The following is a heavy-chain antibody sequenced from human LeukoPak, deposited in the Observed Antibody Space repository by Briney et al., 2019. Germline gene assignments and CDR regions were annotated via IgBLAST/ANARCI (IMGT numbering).Heavy chain of an antibody. CDR2: IYHSGNT. CDR3: ARDSGSGWPIDY. CDR1: GYSISSGYY. D-gene: IGHD6-19*01. Sequence: PSQTLSLTCAVSGYSISSGYYWGWIRQHPGKGVEWIGSIYHSGNTYYNPSLKSRVTISVDTSKNQFSLKLSSVTAADTAVYYCARDSGSGWPIDYWGQGTLVTVSS. J-gene: IGHJ4*02. V-gene: IGHV4-38-2*02.